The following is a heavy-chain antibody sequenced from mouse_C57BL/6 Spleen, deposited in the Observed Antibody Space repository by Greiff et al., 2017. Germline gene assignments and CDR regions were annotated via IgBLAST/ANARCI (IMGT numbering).Heavy chain of an antibody. Sequence: QVHVKQSGPELVKPGASVKISCKASGYAFSSSWMNWVKQRPGKGLEWIGRIYPGDGDTNYNGKFKGKATLTADKSSSTAYMQLSSLTSEDSAVYFCARWDFEDGPAWFAYWGQGTLVTVSA. CDR2: IYPGDGDT. V-gene: IGHV1-82*01. CDR3: ARWDFEDGPAWFAY. CDR1: GYAFSSSW. D-gene: IGHD2-3*01. J-gene: IGHJ3*01.